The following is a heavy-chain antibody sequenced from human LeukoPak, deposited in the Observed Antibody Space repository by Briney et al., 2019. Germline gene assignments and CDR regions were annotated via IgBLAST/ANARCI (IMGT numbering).Heavy chain of an antibody. V-gene: IGHV4-39*07. CDR2: IYYSGST. Sequence: SERLSLTCTVSGGSISSSTYYSGRIRQPPGKGLEWIGSIYYSGSTYYNPSLKSRVTISVDTSKNQFSLKLSSVTAADTAVYFCARGPYSYDSSGAFDIWGQGTMVTVSS. D-gene: IGHD3-22*01. CDR1: GGSISSSTYY. CDR3: ARGPYSYDSSGAFDI. J-gene: IGHJ3*02.